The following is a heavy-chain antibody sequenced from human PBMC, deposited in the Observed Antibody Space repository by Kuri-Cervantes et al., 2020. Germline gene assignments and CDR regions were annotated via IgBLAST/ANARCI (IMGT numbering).Heavy chain of an antibody. J-gene: IGHJ4*02. Sequence: GGSLRLSCAGSGFIFSSYWMAWVRQTPGKGLEWVANIEADENKTYYVDFLKGRFTISRDNSKNTLYLQMNSLRAEDTAVYYCTSQGEWGGFDYWGQGTLVTVSS. CDR3: TSQGEWGGFDY. D-gene: IGHD3-16*01. CDR2: IEADENKT. CDR1: GFIFSSYW. V-gene: IGHV3-7*03.